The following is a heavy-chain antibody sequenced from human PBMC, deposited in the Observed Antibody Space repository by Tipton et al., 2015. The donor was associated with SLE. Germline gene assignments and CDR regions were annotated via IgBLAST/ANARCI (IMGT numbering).Heavy chain of an antibody. CDR3: ARGRDYYGSGSLWGDY. J-gene: IGHJ4*02. Sequence: SLRLSCAASGFTFSSYWMHWVRQAPGKGLVWVSRITSDGSSTSYADSVKGRFTISRDNAKNTLYLQMNSLRAEDTAVYYCARGRDYYGSGSLWGDYWGQGTLVTVSS. CDR2: ITSDGSST. D-gene: IGHD3-10*01. CDR1: GFTFSSYW. V-gene: IGHV3-74*01.